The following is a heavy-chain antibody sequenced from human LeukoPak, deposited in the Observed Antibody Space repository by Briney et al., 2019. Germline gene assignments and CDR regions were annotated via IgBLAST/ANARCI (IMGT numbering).Heavy chain of an antibody. CDR2: INPNSGGT. J-gene: IGHJ6*02. Sequence: ASVKVSCKASGYTFTGYYMHWVRQAPGQGLEWMGWINPNSGGTNYAQKFQGWVTMTRDTSISTAYMELSRLRSDDTAVYYCARNMYSSSPNYYYYGMDVWDQGTTVTVSS. D-gene: IGHD6-13*01. CDR3: ARNMYSSSPNYYYYGMDV. CDR1: GYTFTGYY. V-gene: IGHV1-2*04.